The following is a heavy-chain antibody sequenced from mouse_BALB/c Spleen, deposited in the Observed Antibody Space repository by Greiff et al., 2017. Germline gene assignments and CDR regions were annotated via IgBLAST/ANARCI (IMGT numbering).Heavy chain of an antibody. D-gene: IGHD2-4*01. CDR3: ARGDYEAYFDY. Sequence: VQLQESGAELARPGASVKMSCKASGYTFTSYTMHWVKQRPGQGLEWIGYINPSSGYTNYNQKFKDKATLTADKSSSTAYMQLSSLTSEDSAVYYCARGDYEAYFDYGGQGTTLTVSS. J-gene: IGHJ2*01. CDR1: GYTFTSYT. CDR2: INPSSGYT. V-gene: IGHV1-4*01.